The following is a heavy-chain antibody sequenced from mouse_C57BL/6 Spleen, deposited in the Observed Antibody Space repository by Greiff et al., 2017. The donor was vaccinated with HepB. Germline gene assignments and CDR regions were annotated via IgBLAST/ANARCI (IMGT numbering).Heavy chain of an antibody. V-gene: IGHV3-6*01. CDR1: GYSITSGYY. J-gene: IGHJ3*01. CDR2: ISYDGSN. Sequence: EVQVVESGPGLVKPSQSLSLTCSVTGYSITSGYYWNWIRQFPGNKLEWMGYISYDGSNNYNPSLKNRISITRDTSKNQFFLKLNSVTTEDTATYYCARGESLFAYWGQGTLVTVSA. CDR3: ARGESLFAY.